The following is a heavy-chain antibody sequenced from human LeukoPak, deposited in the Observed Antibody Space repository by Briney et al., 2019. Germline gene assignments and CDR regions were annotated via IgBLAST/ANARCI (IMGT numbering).Heavy chain of an antibody. CDR1: GGSIRSYY. V-gene: IGHV4-59*01. CDR3: ARVGSSWDFDY. D-gene: IGHD6-13*01. Sequence: EPLSLTCTVSGGSIRSYYWSWIRQPPGKGLEWIGYIYYSGSTSYNPSLKSRVTISVDTSKNQFSLKLSSVTAADTAVYYCARVGSSWDFDYWGQGTLVTVSS. CDR2: IYYSGST. J-gene: IGHJ4*02.